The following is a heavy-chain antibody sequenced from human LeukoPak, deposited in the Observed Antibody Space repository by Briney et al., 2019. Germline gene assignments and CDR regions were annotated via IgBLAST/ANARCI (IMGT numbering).Heavy chain of an antibody. Sequence: GGSLRLSCAASGFTFSNYWMTWVRQAPGKGLEWVANIKQDGTEKYYVDSVKGRFTISRDNAENSLYLQMNSLRAEDTAVYYCTXDXGCXGGTCYSFYDYWGQGTLVTVSS. CDR3: TXDXGCXGGTCYSFYDY. V-gene: IGHV3-7*01. D-gene: IGHD2-15*01. J-gene: IGHJ4*02. CDR2: IKQDGTEK. CDR1: GFTFSNYW.